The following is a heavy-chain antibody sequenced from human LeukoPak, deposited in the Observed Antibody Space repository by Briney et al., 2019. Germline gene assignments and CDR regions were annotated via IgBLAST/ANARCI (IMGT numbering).Heavy chain of an antibody. CDR2: ISSGSGNI. CDR3: ARTVDTAMGEPYYFDF. D-gene: IGHD5-18*01. Sequence: PGGSLRLSCAASGFTFSSYSMNWVRQAPGKGLEWVAAISSGSGNIYYAGTLKDRFTITRDNAKNSVYLQMNSLKAEDTAVYYCARTVDTAMGEPYYFDFWYQGTLITVSA. J-gene: IGHJ4*02. CDR1: GFTFSSYS. V-gene: IGHV3-21*01.